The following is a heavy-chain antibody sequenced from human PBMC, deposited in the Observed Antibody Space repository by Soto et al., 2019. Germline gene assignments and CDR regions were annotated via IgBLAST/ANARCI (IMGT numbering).Heavy chain of an antibody. CDR2: IIPIFGTA. Sequence: SVKVSCKASGGTFSSYAISWVRQAPGQGLEWMGGIIPIFGTANYAQKFQGRVTITADESTSTAYMELSSLRSEDTAVYYCAREDSDTAMFLNWFDPCGQVTLVTVS. D-gene: IGHD5-18*01. CDR3: AREDSDTAMFLNWFDP. V-gene: IGHV1-69*13. J-gene: IGHJ5*02. CDR1: GGTFSSYA.